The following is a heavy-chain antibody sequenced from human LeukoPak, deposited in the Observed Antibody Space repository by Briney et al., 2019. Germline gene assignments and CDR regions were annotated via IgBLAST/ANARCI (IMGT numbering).Heavy chain of an antibody. J-gene: IGHJ6*03. CDR3: ARDGEVVTAISYYYYYYMDV. CDR2: ITSSSSYI. CDR1: GFTFSSYS. Sequence: PGGSLRLSCAASGFTFSSYSMNWVRQAPGKGLEWVSSITSSSSYIYYADSVKGRFTISRDNSKNTLYLQMNSLRAEDTAVYYCARDGEVVTAISYYYYYYMDVWGKGTTVTVSS. V-gene: IGHV3-21*01. D-gene: IGHD2-21*02.